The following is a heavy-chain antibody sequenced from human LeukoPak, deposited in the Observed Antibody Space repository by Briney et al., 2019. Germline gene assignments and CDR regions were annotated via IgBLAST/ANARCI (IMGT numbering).Heavy chain of an antibody. J-gene: IGHJ4*02. CDR1: GFAFSSSW. V-gene: IGHV3-74*01. D-gene: IGHD3-16*02. CDR2: MNSDGTTT. Sequence: PGGSLRLSCAGSGFAFSSSWMPWVRQAPGKGLVWVSRMNSDGTTTNYADSVKGRFTISRDNAKNTLYLQMNSLTVEDTAVYYCTIAGSYRFDYWGQGTLVTVSP. CDR3: TIAGSYRFDY.